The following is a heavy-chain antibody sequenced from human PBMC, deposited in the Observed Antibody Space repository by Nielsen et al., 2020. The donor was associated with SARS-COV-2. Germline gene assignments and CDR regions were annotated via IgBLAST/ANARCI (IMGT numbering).Heavy chain of an antibody. Sequence: GGSLKISCAASGFTFSGYWMHWVRQGPGKGLVWVSRISGDGSISTYADSVKGRFTISRDNSKNTLYLQMNSLRAEDTAVYYCAREAVAGDGFPVGAFDIWGQGTMVTVSS. V-gene: IGHV3-74*01. CDR1: GFTFSGYW. J-gene: IGHJ3*02. CDR3: AREAVAGDGFPVGAFDI. CDR2: ISGDGSIS. D-gene: IGHD6-19*01.